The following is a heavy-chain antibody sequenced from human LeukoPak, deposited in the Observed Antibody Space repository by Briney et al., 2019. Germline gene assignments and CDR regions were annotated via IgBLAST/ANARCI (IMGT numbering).Heavy chain of an antibody. D-gene: IGHD2-15*01. J-gene: IGHJ4*02. CDR2: ISDSGGST. CDR3: AKETRYCRGGSCYSAPFDY. Sequence: GGSLRLSCAASGFTFSSYAMSWVRQAPGKGLEWVPLISDSGGSTYYADSVKGRFTISRDNSKNTLYLQMNSLRADDTAVYYCAKETRYCRGGSCYSAPFDYWGQGTLVTVSS. V-gene: IGHV3-23*01. CDR1: GFTFSSYA.